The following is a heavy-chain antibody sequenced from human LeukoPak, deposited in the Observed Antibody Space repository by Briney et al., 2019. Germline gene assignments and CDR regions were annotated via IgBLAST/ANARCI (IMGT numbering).Heavy chain of an antibody. J-gene: IGHJ4*02. CDR1: GGSISSSSYY. CDR2: IYYSGST. Sequence: PSETLSLTCTVSGGSISSSSYYWGWIRQPPGKGLEWIGSIYYSGSTYYNPSLKSRVTISVDTSKNQFSLKLSSVTAADTAVYYCARRVYGSAYYFDYWGQGTLVTVSS. D-gene: IGHD3-10*01. CDR3: ARRVYGSAYYFDY. V-gene: IGHV4-39*01.